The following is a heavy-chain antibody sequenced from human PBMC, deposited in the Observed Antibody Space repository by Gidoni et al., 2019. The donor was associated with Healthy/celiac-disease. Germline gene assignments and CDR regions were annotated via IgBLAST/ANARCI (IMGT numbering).Heavy chain of an antibody. CDR2: IDWDDDK. V-gene: IGHV2-70*01. CDR1: GFSLSTSGMC. CDR3: RGGMYYDSSGQGDAFDI. J-gene: IGHJ3*02. Sequence: QVTLRESGPALVKPTQTLTLTCTFSGFSLSTSGMCVSWIRQPPGKALEWLALIDWDDDKYYSTSLKTRLTISKDTSKNQVVLTMTNMDPVDTATYYCRGGMYYDSSGQGDAFDIWGQGTMVTVSS. D-gene: IGHD3-22*01.